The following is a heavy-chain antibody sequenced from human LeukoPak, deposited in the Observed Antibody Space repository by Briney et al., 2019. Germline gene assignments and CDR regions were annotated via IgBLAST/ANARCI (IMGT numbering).Heavy chain of an antibody. J-gene: IGHJ4*02. CDR1: GGSISSGGYY. CDR3: ARVPDHSLYLFS. V-gene: IGHV4-31*03. D-gene: IGHD2-21*01. CDR2: IYYSGST. Sequence: SETLSLTCTVSGGSISSGGYYWSWIRQHPGKGLEWIGYIYYSGSTYYNPSLKSRVTISVDTSKNQFSLKLSSVTAADTAVYYCARVPDHSLYLFSWGQGTLVTVSS.